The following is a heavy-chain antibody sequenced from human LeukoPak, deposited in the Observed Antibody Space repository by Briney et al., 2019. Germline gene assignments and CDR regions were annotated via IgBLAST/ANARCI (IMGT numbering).Heavy chain of an antibody. Sequence: ASVKVSCKASGYTFTGYYMHWVRQAPGQGLEWMGWINPNSGGTNYAQKFQGRVTMTRDTSISTACMELSRLRSDDTAVYYCARVRGYGSGKNWFDPWGQGTLVTVSS. D-gene: IGHD3-10*01. V-gene: IGHV1-2*02. CDR3: ARVRGYGSGKNWFDP. CDR2: INPNSGGT. J-gene: IGHJ5*02. CDR1: GYTFTGYY.